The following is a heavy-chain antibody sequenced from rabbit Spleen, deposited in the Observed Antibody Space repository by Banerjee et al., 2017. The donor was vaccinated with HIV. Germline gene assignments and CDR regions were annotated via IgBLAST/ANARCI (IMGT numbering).Heavy chain of an antibody. V-gene: IGHV1S45*01. CDR2: IDTGSSGFT. CDR1: GVSFSVSSY. CDR3: ARDGAGGSYFAL. D-gene: IGHD8-1*01. Sequence: QEQLEESGGDLVKPGASLTLTCKASGVSFSVSSYMCWVRQAPGKGLEWIACIDTGSSGFTYFASWAKGRFTISKTSSTTVTLQMTRLTAADTATYFCARDGAGGSYFALWGQGTLVTVS. J-gene: IGHJ3*01.